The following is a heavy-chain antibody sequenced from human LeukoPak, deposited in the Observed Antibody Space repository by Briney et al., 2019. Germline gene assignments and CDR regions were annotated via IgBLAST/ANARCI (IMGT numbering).Heavy chain of an antibody. CDR3: AREEVWFGEFPPGEGSANYGMDV. V-gene: IGHV3-33*01. CDR2: IWYDGSNK. D-gene: IGHD3-10*01. J-gene: IGHJ6*04. CDR1: GYTFSSYG. Sequence: AGRSLRLSCAASGYTFSSYGMHWVRQAPGKGLEWVAVIWYDGSNKYYADSVKGRFTISRDNSKNTLYLQMNSLRAEDTAVYYCAREEVWFGEFPPGEGSANYGMDVWGKGTTVTVSS.